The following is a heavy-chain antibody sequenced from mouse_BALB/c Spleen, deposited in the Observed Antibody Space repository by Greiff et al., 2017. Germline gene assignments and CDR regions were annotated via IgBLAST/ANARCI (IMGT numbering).Heavy chain of an antibody. CDR2: ISSGSSTI. D-gene: IGHD1-1*01. J-gene: IGHJ4*01. Sequence: EVMLVESGGGLVQPGGSRKLSCAASGFTFSSFGMHWVRQAPEKGLEWVAYISSGSSTIYYADTVKGRFTISRDNPKTTLFLQMTSLRSEDTAMYYCARWGYYGVYYAMDYWGQGTSVTVSS. CDR1: GFTFSSFG. CDR3: ARWGYYGVYYAMDY. V-gene: IGHV5-17*02.